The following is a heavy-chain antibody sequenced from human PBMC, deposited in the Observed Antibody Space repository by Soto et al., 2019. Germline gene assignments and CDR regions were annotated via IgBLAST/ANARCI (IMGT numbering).Heavy chain of an antibody. V-gene: IGHV3-48*01. J-gene: IGHJ4*02. D-gene: IGHD2-2*01. CDR1: GFTFSSYN. Sequence: GSLRLSCAASGFTFSSYNMNWVRQAPGKGLEWVSYISSSRSAIYYADSVKGRFTISRDNAKNSLFLQMNSLIAEDTAVYFCAREYCSSISCLLDYWGQGT. CDR3: AREYCSSISCLLDY. CDR2: ISSSRSAI.